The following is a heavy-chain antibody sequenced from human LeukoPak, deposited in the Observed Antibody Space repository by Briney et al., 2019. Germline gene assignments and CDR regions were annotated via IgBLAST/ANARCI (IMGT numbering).Heavy chain of an antibody. CDR3: ARFDSSGWYGY. Sequence: PSETLSLTCAVSGGSITSGTYSWGWIRQPPGKGLEWIGSIYYSGNTYYNPSLKSRVTISVDTSKNQFSLKLSSVTAADTAVYYCARFDSSGWYGYWGQGTLVTVSS. CDR1: GGSITSGTYS. V-gene: IGHV4-39*07. D-gene: IGHD6-19*01. CDR2: IYYSGNT. J-gene: IGHJ4*02.